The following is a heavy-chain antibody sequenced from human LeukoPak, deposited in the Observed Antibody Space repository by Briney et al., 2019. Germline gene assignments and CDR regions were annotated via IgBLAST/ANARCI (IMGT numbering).Heavy chain of an antibody. D-gene: IGHD3-10*01. V-gene: IGHV1-69*06. CDR3: ARDRGVMVRGVDYAFDI. J-gene: IGHJ3*02. Sequence: ASVKVSCTAAGGTFTRYAISWVRQAPGQGPEWRGGIISIFGTEDYAQKFQGRVTITADKSTNTAYMQLSSLRAEDTAVYYCARDRGVMVRGVDYAFDIWGQGTMVTVSS. CDR1: GGTFTRYA. CDR2: IISIFGTE.